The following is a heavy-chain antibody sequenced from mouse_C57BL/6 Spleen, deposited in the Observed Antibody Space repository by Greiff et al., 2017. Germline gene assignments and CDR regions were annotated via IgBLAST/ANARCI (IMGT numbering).Heavy chain of an antibody. Sequence: VQLVESGAELVRPGASVTLSCKASGYTFTDYEMHWVKQTPVHGLEWIGAIDPETGGTAYNQKFKGKAILTADKSSSTAYMELRSLTSEDSAVYYCTSNLGFAYWGQGTLVTVSA. CDR1: GYTFTDYE. CDR2: IDPETGGT. CDR3: TSNLGFAY. D-gene: IGHD6-1*01. J-gene: IGHJ3*01. V-gene: IGHV1-15*01.